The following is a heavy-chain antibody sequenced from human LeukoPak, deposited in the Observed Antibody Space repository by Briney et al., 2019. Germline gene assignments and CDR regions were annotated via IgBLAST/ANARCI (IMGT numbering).Heavy chain of an antibody. V-gene: IGHV3-7*01. CDR3: ARDIAVGKVDAFDI. Sequence: PGGSLRLSCAASGFTFSSYWMSWVRQAPGEGLEWVANIKQDGSEKYYVDSVKGRFTISRDNVKNSLYLQMNSLRAEDTAVYYCARDIAVGKVDAFDIWGQGTMVTVSS. CDR2: IKQDGSEK. D-gene: IGHD6-19*01. CDR1: GFTFSSYW. J-gene: IGHJ3*02.